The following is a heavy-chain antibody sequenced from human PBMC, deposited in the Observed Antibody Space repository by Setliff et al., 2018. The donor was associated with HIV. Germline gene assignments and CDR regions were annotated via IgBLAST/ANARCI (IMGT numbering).Heavy chain of an antibody. J-gene: IGHJ4*02. V-gene: IGHV1-69*13. CDR2: IIPIFGTA. D-gene: IGHD4-4*01. CDR3: APIDPFPHDYSNSSFDY. CDR1: GGTFSSYA. Sequence: EASVKVSCKASGGTFSSYAISWVRQASGQGLEWMGGIIPIFGTANYAQKFQGRVTITADESTSTAYMELSSLRSEDTAVYYCAPIDPFPHDYSNSSFDYWGQGTLVTVSS.